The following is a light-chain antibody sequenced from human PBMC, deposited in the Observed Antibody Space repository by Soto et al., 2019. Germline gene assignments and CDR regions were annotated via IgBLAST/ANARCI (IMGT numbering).Light chain of an antibody. CDR3: SSFTTNYFYV. J-gene: IGLJ1*01. Sequence: QSALTQPASVSGSPGQSITISCTGSSSDVGGHDHVSWYVQYPGKAPRLLIYEAFNRPSGVSDRFSASRSAYTASLIISGLQPEDEADYYCSSFTTNYFYVFGPGTKLTVL. CDR2: EAF. CDR1: SSDVGGHDH. V-gene: IGLV2-14*01.